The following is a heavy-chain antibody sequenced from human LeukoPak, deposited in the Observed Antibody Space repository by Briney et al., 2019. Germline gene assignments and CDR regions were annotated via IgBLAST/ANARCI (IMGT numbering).Heavy chain of an antibody. V-gene: IGHV3-15*01. CDR1: GFTFSNAW. J-gene: IGHJ4*02. D-gene: IGHD6-19*01. CDR3: TTDRLAVAGTCYFDY. CDR2: IKSKTDGGTT. Sequence: GGSLRLSCAASGFTFSNAWMSWVRQAPGKGLEWVGRIKSKTDGGTTDYAAPVKGRLTISRDDSKNTLYLQMNSLKTEDTAVYYCTTDRLAVAGTCYFDYWGQGTLVTVSS.